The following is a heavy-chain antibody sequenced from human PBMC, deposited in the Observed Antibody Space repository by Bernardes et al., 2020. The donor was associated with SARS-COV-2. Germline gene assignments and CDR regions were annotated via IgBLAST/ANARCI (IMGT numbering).Heavy chain of an antibody. CDR1: GFTFSSSG. Sequence: GGSLRLSCAASGFTFSSSGMHWVRQAPGTGLEWVAVIWYDGSNQYYADSVKGRFTISRDNSKNTLYLQMNSLRAEDTAVYYCAREGPSYDSSGYYYPIYYYYYGMDVWGQGTTVTVSS. CDR3: AREGPSYDSSGYYYPIYYYYYGMDV. J-gene: IGHJ6*02. V-gene: IGHV3-33*01. CDR2: IWYDGSNQ. D-gene: IGHD3-22*01.